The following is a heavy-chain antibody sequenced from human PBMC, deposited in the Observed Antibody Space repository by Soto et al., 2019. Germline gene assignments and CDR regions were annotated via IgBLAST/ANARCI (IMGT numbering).Heavy chain of an antibody. V-gene: IGHV3-21*06. J-gene: IGHJ4*02. CDR2: ISSTTNYI. CDR3: ARESEDLTSNFDY. Sequence: EVQLVESGGGLVKPGGSLRLSCAASGFTFTRYSMNWVRQAPGKGLEWVSSISSTTNYIYYGASMKGRFTISRDNAKNSLNLEMNSLRDEDTAGYYCARESEDLTSNFDYWGQGTLVSGSS. CDR1: GFTFTRYS.